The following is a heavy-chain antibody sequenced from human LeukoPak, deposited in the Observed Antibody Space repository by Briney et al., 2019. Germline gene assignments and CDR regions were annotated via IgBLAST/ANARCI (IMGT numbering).Heavy chain of an antibody. CDR3: ARVGVIVTAFDY. CDR1: GFTFSSYW. V-gene: IGHV3-7*01. D-gene: IGHD3-22*01. CDR2: INQNGGEK. Sequence: GGSLRLSCTASGFTFSSYWMTWVRQAPGKGLEWVANINQNGGEKSYVDSVKGRFTISRDNAKNALYLQMNTLRVEDTAVYYCARVGVIVTAFDYWGLGTLVTVSS. J-gene: IGHJ4*02.